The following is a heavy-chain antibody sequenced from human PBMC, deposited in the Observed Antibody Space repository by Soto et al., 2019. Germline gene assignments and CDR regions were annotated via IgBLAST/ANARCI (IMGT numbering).Heavy chain of an antibody. Sequence: ASVKVSCKASGYTFTSYAMHWVRQAPGQRLEWMGWINAGNGNTKYSQKFQGRVTITRDTSASTAYMELSSLRSEDTAVYYCARAYYYGSGSYYIRKNWFDPWGQGTLVTVS. CDR2: INAGNGNT. J-gene: IGHJ5*02. CDR3: ARAYYYGSGSYYIRKNWFDP. CDR1: GYTFTSYA. V-gene: IGHV1-3*01. D-gene: IGHD3-10*01.